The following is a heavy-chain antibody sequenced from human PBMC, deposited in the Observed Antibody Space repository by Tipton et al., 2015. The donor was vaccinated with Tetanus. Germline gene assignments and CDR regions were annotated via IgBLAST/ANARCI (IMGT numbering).Heavy chain of an antibody. V-gene: IGHV4-59*02. Sequence: LRLSCTVSGDSVSGYYWSWIRQPPGRGLEWFGYVYYTGSTNHNPSLKSRVTISMDRSKNQISLQLTSVTAADTAVYFCAGVTAQRTELYFDHWGQGTLVTVSS. CDR2: VYYTGST. D-gene: IGHD6-13*01. CDR3: AGVTAQRTELYFDH. CDR1: GDSVSGYY. J-gene: IGHJ4*02.